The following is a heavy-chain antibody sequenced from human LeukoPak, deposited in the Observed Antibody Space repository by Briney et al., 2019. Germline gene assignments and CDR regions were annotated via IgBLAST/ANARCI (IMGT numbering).Heavy chain of an antibody. CDR3: ARDGWELLSHYYGMDV. D-gene: IGHD1-26*01. CDR2: IWYDGSNK. V-gene: IGHV3-33*01. CDR1: GFTFSSYG. J-gene: IGHJ6*02. Sequence: GGSLRLSCAASGFTFSSYGMHWVRQAPGKGLEWVAVIWYDGSNKYYADSVKGRFTISRDNSENTLYLQMNSLRAEDTAVYYCARDGWELLSHYYGMDVWGQGTTVTVSS.